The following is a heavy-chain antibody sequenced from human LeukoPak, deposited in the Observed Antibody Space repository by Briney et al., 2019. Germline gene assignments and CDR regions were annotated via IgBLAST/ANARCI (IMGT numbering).Heavy chain of an antibody. J-gene: IGHJ4*02. Sequence: SGTLSLTCTVSGGSISSYYWTWIRQPPGKGLEWIGYVYYSGSTNYNPALKSRVTISVDTSKNQFSLKLSSVTAADTAMYYCARRQVQRERFDYWGQGTLVTVSS. V-gene: IGHV4-59*01. D-gene: IGHD6-25*01. CDR1: GGSISSYY. CDR2: VYYSGST. CDR3: ARRQVQRERFDY.